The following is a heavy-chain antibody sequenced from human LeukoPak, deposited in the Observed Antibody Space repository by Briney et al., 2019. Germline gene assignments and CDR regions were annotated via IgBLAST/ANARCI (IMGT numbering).Heavy chain of an antibody. J-gene: IGHJ4*02. V-gene: IGHV4-4*02. CDR1: GVSISSSEW. CDR3: GKTDIYFNPIDY. Sequence: SGTLSLTCAVSGVSISSSEWWIWVRQPPGQGLEWIGEIHRDGRTRYNPSLRSRVTMSMDYSKNQFSLSVTSVTAADTAIYYCGKTDIYFNPIDYWGPGSLVTVSS. CDR2: IHRDGRT. D-gene: IGHD3-10*01.